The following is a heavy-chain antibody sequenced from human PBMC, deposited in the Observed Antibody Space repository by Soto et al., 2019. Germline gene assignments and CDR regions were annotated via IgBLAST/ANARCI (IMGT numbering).Heavy chain of an antibody. CDR2: IYYTGTT. J-gene: IGHJ4*02. CDR1: GGSIRDYY. CDR3: ARRTWLQLWYSFDY. Sequence: SETLSLTCAVSGGSIRDYYWGWIRQSPGKGLDWSGYIYYTGTTKYNPSLKSRVTISVDSSKNQFSLKLGSVTAADTAVYYCARRTWLQLWYSFDYWGQGTLVTVSS. D-gene: IGHD5-18*01. V-gene: IGHV4-59*08.